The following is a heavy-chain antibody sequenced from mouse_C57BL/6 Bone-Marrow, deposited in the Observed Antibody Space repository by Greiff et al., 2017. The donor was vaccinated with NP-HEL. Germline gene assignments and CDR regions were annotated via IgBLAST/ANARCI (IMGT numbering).Heavy chain of an antibody. CDR1: GFNIKDDY. CDR3: TTGIVSYFDY. Sequence: EVQLQQSGAELVRPGASVKLSCTASGFNIKDDYMHWVKQRPEQGLEWIGWIDPENGDTEYASKFQGKATITADTSSHTAYLQVSGLTSEDTAVYYCTTGIVSYFDYWGQGTTLTVSS. CDR2: IDPENGDT. J-gene: IGHJ2*01. V-gene: IGHV14-4*01. D-gene: IGHD2-5*01.